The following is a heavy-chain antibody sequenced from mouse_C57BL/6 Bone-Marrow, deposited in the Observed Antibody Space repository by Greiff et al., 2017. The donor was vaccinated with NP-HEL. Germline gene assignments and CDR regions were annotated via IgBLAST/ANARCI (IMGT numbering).Heavy chain of an antibody. V-gene: IGHV1-61*01. CDR3: ARGIYDGYFWFAY. CDR1: GYTFTSYW. CDR2: IYPSDSET. D-gene: IGHD2-3*01. J-gene: IGHJ3*01. Sequence: VQLQQPGAELVRPGSSVKLSCKASGYTFTSYWMDWVKQRPGQGLEWIGNIYPSDSETPYNQKFKDKATLTVDKSSSTAYMQLSSLTSEDSAVYYCARGIYDGYFWFAYWGQGTLVTVSA.